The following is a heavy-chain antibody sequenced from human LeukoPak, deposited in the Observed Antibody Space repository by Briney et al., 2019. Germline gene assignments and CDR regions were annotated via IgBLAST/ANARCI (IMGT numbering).Heavy chain of an antibody. Sequence: PGGSLRLSCAASGFTFSSYEMNWVRQAPGKGLEWVSYISSSGSTIYYADSVKGRFTISRDNAKNSLYLQMNSLRAEDTAVYYCASSGWRNWFDPWGQGTLVTVSS. J-gene: IGHJ5*02. CDR2: ISSSGSTI. CDR1: GFTFSSYE. D-gene: IGHD6-19*01. CDR3: ASSGWRNWFDP. V-gene: IGHV3-48*03.